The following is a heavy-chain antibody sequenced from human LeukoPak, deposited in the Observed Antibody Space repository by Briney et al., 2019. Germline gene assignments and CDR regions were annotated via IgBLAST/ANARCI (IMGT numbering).Heavy chain of an antibody. CDR2: IYYSATSYYSGTS. CDR3: ARQEGSTWEYNWFDP. CDR1: GGSISSSDYY. V-gene: IGHV4-39*01. Sequence: NPSETLSLTCTVSGGSISSSDYYWGWIRQPPGKGLEWIGTIYYSATSYYSGTSYFNPSLKSRVTISVDTPKNQFSLKLSSVTAADTALYYCARQEGSTWEYNWFDPWGQGTLVTVSS. D-gene: IGHD6-13*01. J-gene: IGHJ5*02.